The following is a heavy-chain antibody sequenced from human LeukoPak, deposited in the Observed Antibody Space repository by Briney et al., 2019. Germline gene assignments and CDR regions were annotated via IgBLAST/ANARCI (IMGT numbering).Heavy chain of an antibody. V-gene: IGHV1-18*01. CDR1: GGTFTNYA. Sequence: GASVKVSCKASGGTFTNYAISWVRQAPGQGLEWMGWISAYNGNTNYAQKLQGRVTMATDTSTSTAYMELRSLRSDDTAVYYCARDRETYYYDSSGYWTDAFDIWGQGTMVTVSS. D-gene: IGHD3-22*01. CDR3: ARDRETYYYDSSGYWTDAFDI. CDR2: ISAYNGNT. J-gene: IGHJ3*02.